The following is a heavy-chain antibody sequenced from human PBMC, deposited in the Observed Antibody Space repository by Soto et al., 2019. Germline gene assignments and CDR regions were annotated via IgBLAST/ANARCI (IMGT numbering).Heavy chain of an antibody. J-gene: IGHJ5*02. Sequence: ASVKVSCKASGYTFTSYYMHWVRQAPGQGLEWMGIINPSGGSTSYAQKFQGRVTMTRDTSTSTVYMELSSLRSEDTAVYYCARENPHIVVVTAKRGWFDPWGPGTLVTVSS. CDR2: INPSGGST. CDR3: ARENPHIVVVTAKRGWFDP. V-gene: IGHV1-46*01. D-gene: IGHD2-21*02. CDR1: GYTFTSYY.